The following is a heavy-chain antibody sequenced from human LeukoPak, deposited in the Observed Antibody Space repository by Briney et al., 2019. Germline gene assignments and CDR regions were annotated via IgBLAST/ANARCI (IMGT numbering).Heavy chain of an antibody. J-gene: IGHJ4*02. V-gene: IGHV4-39*01. D-gene: IGHD5-18*01. CDR1: GGSISSSSYY. CDR2: IYYSGST. Sequence: PSETLSLTCTVSGGSISSSSYYWGWIRQPPGKGLEWIGSIYYSGSTYYNPPLKSRVTISVDTSKNQFSLKLSSVTAADTAVYYCARREGHVDTAIRFVYWRREPLHTLSS. CDR3: ARREGHVDTAIRFVY.